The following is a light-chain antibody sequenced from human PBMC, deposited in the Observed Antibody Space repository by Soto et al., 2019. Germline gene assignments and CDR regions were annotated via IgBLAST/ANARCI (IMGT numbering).Light chain of an antibody. CDR2: GAS. CDR3: QQYNTWLWT. CDR1: QSVNAN. Sequence: EVVMTQSPATLSVSPGERATLSCRASQSVNANLAWYQQKPGQAPRLLIHGASNRATGIPARFSGSGFGTEFIRTSSSLQSEDFAGYYCQQYNTWLWTFGQGTKVEI. J-gene: IGKJ1*01. V-gene: IGKV3-15*01.